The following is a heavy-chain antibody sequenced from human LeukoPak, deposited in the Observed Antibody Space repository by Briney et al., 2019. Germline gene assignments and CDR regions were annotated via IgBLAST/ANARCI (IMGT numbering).Heavy chain of an antibody. CDR2: INPNSGGT. CDR1: GYTFTTYY. CDR3: ARWGETYYYDSSGYLGGY. V-gene: IGHV1-2*02. Sequence: ASVKVSCKASGYTFTTYYMHWVRQAPGQGLEWMGWINPNSGGTNYAQKFQGRVTMTRDTSISTAYMELSRLRSDDTAVYYCARWGETYYYDSSGYLGGYWGQGTLVTVSS. D-gene: IGHD3-22*01. J-gene: IGHJ4*02.